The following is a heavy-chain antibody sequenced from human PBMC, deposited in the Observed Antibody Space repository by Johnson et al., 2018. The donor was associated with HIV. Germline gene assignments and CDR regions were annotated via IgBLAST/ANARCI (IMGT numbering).Heavy chain of an antibody. D-gene: IGHD1-7*01. CDR3: ARAGQLPEDAFDI. J-gene: IGHJ3*02. Sequence: VQLVESGGGLVQPGGSLRLSCAASGFTFSSYDMHWVRQATGKGLEWVSAIGTAGDTYYPGSVKGRFTISRDNSKNTLYLQMNSLRAEDTAVYYCARAGQLPEDAFDIWGQGTMVTVSS. CDR2: IGTAGDT. CDR1: GFTFSSYD. V-gene: IGHV3-13*01.